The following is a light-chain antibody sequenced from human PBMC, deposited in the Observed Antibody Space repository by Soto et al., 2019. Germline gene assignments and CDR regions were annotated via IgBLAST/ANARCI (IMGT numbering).Light chain of an antibody. CDR3: QQYYSTMYT. J-gene: IGKJ5*01. V-gene: IGKV4-1*01. Sequence: DIVMTQSPYSVSVSLCEIAAIKCKSSQSVLYSSNNRDSLAWYQQKPGLPPKLLIYWASIRASGVPDRFSGGGSGTDFTLTISSLQAEDVAVYYCQQYYSTMYTFGQGTRLDIK. CDR2: WAS. CDR1: QSVLYSSNNRDS.